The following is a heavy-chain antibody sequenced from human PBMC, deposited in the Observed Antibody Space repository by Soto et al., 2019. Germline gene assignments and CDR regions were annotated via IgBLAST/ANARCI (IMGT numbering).Heavy chain of an antibody. V-gene: IGHV4-39*01. D-gene: IGHD2-21*02. CDR2: IYYSGRT. J-gene: IGHJ4*02. CDR1: GESISSSSYY. CDR3: ARQRTTVVTQAYFAH. Sequence: SETLSLTCIVSGESISSSSYYWGWIRQPPGKGLEWIGSIYYSGRTYYNPSFKSRVTISIDTSKNQLSLKLSSVTATDTAVYYCARQRTTVVTQAYFAHWGQGALVTVSS.